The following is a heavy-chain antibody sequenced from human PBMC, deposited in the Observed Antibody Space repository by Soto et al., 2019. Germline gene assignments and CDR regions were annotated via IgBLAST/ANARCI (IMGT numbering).Heavy chain of an antibody. J-gene: IGHJ4*02. CDR3: ARDPCGGDCYSHFDY. Sequence: EVQLVESGGGLVQPGGSLRLSCAASGFTVSSNYMSWVRQAPGKGLEWVSVIYSGGSTYYADSVKGRFTISRDNSKNTLYLQMNSLRAEDTAVYYCARDPCGGDCYSHFDYWGQGTLVTVSS. CDR1: GFTVSSNY. D-gene: IGHD2-21*02. V-gene: IGHV3-66*01. CDR2: IYSGGST.